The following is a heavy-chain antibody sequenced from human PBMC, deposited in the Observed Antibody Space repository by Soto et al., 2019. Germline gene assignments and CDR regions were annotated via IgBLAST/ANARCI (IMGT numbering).Heavy chain of an antibody. CDR2: INHSGST. CDR1: GVSFSCYY. D-gene: IGHD6-19*01. Sequence: QVQLQQWGAGLLKPSETLSLTCAVIGVSFSCYYWNWIRQPPGKGVEWIGEINHSGSTNYNPSLKSRVTISVHTSKKQFSLKLSSVTAADTAMYYCARGWGSGVFDYWGQRTLVTVSS. V-gene: IGHV4-34*01. CDR3: ARGWGSGVFDY. J-gene: IGHJ4*02.